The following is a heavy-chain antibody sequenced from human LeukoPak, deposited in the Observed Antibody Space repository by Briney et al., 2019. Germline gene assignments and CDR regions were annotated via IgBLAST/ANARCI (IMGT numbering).Heavy chain of an antibody. CDR3: AKDRETVPYDIGYS. CDR1: GFTFSTFA. CDR2: ISGSDTNT. V-gene: IGHV3-23*01. Sequence: GGSLRLSCAASGFTFSTFAMSWVRQAPGKGLEWVSAISGSDTNTYYADSVKGRFTISRDNSKSTLYLQMNGLRTEDTAIYYCAKDRETVPYDIGYSWGPGTLVTVSS. D-gene: IGHD3-16*01. J-gene: IGHJ4*02.